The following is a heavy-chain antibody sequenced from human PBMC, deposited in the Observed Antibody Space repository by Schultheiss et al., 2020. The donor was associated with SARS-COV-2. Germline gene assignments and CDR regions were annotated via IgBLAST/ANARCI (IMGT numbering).Heavy chain of an antibody. CDR1: GGSIRSSTYY. CDR2: INHSGST. CDR3: VRDDGGYFRTSWFDP. V-gene: IGHV4-39*07. Sequence: SQTLSLTCTVSGGSIRSSTYYWGWIRQPPGKGLEWIGEINHSGSTNYNPSLKSRVTISVDTSKNQFSLKLSSVTAADTAVYYCVRDDGGYFRTSWFDPWGQGTRVTVSS. J-gene: IGHJ5*02. D-gene: IGHD3-22*01.